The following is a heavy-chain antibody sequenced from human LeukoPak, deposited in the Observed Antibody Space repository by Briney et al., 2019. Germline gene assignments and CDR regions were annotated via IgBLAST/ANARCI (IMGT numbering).Heavy chain of an antibody. CDR3: AREQASVTTPDY. CDR1: GGTFSSYA. V-gene: IGHV1-69*01. J-gene: IGHJ4*02. Sequence: SVKVSCKASGGTFSSYAISWVRQAPGQGLEWMGGIIPIFGTANYAQKFQGRVTITADESTSTAYMELSSLRSEDTAVYYCAREQASVTTPDYWGQGTLVTVSA. CDR2: IIPIFGTA. D-gene: IGHD4-11*01.